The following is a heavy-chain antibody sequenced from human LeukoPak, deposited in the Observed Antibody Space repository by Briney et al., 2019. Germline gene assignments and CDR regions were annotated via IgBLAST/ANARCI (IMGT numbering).Heavy chain of an antibody. J-gene: IGHJ6*02. CDR2: INHSGST. CDR3: ASIPHDTESKVATKRSTHHGMDV. V-gene: IGHV4-34*01. CDR1: GGSFSGYY. D-gene: IGHD5-12*01. Sequence: SETLSLTCAVYGGSFSGYYWSWIRQPPGNGLEWIGEINHSGSTNYNPSLKSRVTISVDTSKNQFSLKLSSVTAADTAVYYCASIPHDTESKVATKRSTHHGMDVWGQGTTVTVSS.